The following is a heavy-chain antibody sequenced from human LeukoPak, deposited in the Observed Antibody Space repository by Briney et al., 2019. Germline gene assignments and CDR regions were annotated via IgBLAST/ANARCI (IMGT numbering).Heavy chain of an antibody. V-gene: IGHV1-58*01. Sequence: SVKVSCKASGFTFTSSAVQWVRQARGQRLEWIGWIVVGSGNTNYAQKFQERVTITRDMSTSTAYMELSSLRSEDTAVYYCAARSDCSSTSCYPIDYWGQGTLVTVSS. CDR3: AARSDCSSTSCYPIDY. CDR1: GFTFTSSA. J-gene: IGHJ4*02. D-gene: IGHD2-2*01. CDR2: IVVGSGNT.